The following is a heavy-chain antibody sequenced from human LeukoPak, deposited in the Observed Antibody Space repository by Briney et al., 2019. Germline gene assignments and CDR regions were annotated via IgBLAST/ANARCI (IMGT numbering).Heavy chain of an antibody. CDR2: IWRDGSTI. CDR3: ARHGSGRNYFDPLDY. D-gene: IGHD1-26*01. J-gene: IGHJ4*02. CDR1: GFRFNEHA. V-gene: IGHV3-33*01. Sequence: GRSLRLSCAASGFRFNEHAMHWVRQAPGKGLEWVAVIWRDGSTIYCADSVKGRFTVSRDNPKNTLNLQLDSLRVEDTAVYYCARHGSGRNYFDPLDYWGQGTLVTVSS.